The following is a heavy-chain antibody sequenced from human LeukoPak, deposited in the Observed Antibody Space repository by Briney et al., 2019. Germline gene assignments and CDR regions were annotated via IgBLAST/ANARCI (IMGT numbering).Heavy chain of an antibody. CDR2: ISSSSYI. CDR1: GFTFSSYS. D-gene: IGHD3-22*01. CDR3: AREYYYDSSGYLGY. J-gene: IGHJ4*02. V-gene: IGHV3-21*01. Sequence: KPGGSLRLSCAASGFTFSSYSMNWVRQAPGKGLEWVSSISSSSYIYYADSVKGRFTISRDNAKNSLYLQMNSLRAEDTAVYYCAREYYYDSSGYLGYWGQGTLVTVSS.